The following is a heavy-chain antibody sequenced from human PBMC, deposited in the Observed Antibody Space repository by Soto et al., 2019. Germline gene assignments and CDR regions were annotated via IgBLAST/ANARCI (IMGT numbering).Heavy chain of an antibody. V-gene: IGHV3-11*01. J-gene: IGHJ4*02. D-gene: IGHD6-19*01. CDR3: ARDLGRGWPDY. CDR2: ISSSGNTI. CDR1: RFTFSDYY. Sequence: GGSLRLSCAASRFTFSDYYMSWIRQAPGKGLEWVSYISSSGNTIYYADSVKGRFTISRDNAKNSLYLQMNSLRAEDTAVYYCARDLGRGWPDYWGQGTLVTVSS.